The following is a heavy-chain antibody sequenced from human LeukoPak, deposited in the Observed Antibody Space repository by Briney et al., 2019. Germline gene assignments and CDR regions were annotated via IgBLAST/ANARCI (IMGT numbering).Heavy chain of an antibody. CDR3: ARGSYGYNYFDY. CDR1: GGSISSGGYS. Sequence: PSETLSLTCAVSGGSISSGGYSWSWIRQPPGKGLEWIGYIYHSGSTYYNPSLKSRVTISVDRSKNQFSLKLSSVTAADTAVYYCARGSYGYNYFDYWGQGTLVTVSP. CDR2: IYHSGST. D-gene: IGHD5-18*01. J-gene: IGHJ4*02. V-gene: IGHV4-30-2*01.